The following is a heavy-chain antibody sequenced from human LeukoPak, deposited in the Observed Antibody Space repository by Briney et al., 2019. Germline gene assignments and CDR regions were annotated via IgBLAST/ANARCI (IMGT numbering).Heavy chain of an antibody. V-gene: IGHV3-48*03. Sequence: GGSLRLSCAASGFTFSSYEMNWVRQAPGKGLEWVSYISSSGSTIYYADSVKGRFTISRDNSKNTLYLQMNSLRAEDTAVYYCARDPREYSSSWYGYFQHWGQGTLVTVSS. CDR3: ARDPREYSSSWYGYFQH. J-gene: IGHJ1*01. D-gene: IGHD6-13*01. CDR1: GFTFSSYE. CDR2: ISSSGSTI.